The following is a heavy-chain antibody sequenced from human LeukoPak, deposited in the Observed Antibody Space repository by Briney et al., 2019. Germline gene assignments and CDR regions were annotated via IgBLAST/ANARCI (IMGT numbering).Heavy chain of an antibody. V-gene: IGHV3-23*01. CDR2: ISGSGGST. CDR3: AKEQSPWGAYGSGSNNWFDP. CDR1: GFTFSSYA. J-gene: IGHJ5*02. D-gene: IGHD3-10*01. Sequence: GGSLRLSCAASGFTFSSYAMSWVRQAPGKGLEWVSAISGSGGSTYYADSVKGRFTISRDNSKSTLYLQMNSLRAEDTAVYYCAKEQSPWGAYGSGSNNWFDPWGQGTLVTVSS.